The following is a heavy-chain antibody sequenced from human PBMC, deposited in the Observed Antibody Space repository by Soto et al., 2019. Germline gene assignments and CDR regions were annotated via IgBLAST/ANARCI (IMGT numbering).Heavy chain of an antibody. V-gene: IGHV3-7*01. Sequence: GGSLRLSCAASGFTFSSYWMSWVRQAPGKGLEWVANIKQDGSEKYYVDSVKGRFTISRDNAKNSLYLQMNSLRAEDTAVYYCARPWSGYYYYDSSGYDAFDIWGQGTMVTVSS. J-gene: IGHJ3*02. CDR3: ARPWSGYYYYDSSGYDAFDI. D-gene: IGHD3-22*01. CDR1: GFTFSSYW. CDR2: IKQDGSEK.